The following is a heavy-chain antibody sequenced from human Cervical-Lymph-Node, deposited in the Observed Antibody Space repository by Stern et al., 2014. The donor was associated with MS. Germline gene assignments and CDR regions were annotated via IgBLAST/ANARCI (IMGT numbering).Heavy chain of an antibody. CDR2: SNHGGST. Sequence: QLQLQESGPGLVKPSGTLSLTCAVSGGSVRSRNWWHWVRQSPGTGLEWIGKSNHGGSTTYNPSLKVRVIISIDKSKNPLSLNLTSVTAADTAVYYCARGSSGGSGYGMDVWGQGTTIIVSS. CDR1: GGSVRSRNW. J-gene: IGHJ6*02. D-gene: IGHD2-15*01. V-gene: IGHV4-4*02. CDR3: ARGSSGGSGYGMDV.